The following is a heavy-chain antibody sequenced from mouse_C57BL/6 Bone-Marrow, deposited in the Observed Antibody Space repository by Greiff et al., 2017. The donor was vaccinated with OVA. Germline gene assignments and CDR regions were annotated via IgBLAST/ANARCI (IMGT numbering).Heavy chain of an antibody. CDR2: INPNNGGT. CDR3: ARSIFY. J-gene: IGHJ2*01. V-gene: IGHV1-26*01. Sequence: VQLQQSGPELVKPGASVKISCKASGYTFTDYYMNWVKQSHGKSLEWIGDINPNNGGTSYNQKFKGKATLTVDKSSSTAYMELRSLTSEDSAVYYCARSIFYWGQGTTLTVSS. CDR1: GYTFTDYY.